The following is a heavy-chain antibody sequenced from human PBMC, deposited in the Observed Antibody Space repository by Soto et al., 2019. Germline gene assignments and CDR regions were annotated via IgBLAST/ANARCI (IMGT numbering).Heavy chain of an antibody. CDR3: ARIPYSSNPVRFAP. J-gene: IGHJ5*02. Sequence: QVTLKESGPVLVKPTETLTLTCTVSGFSLSNARMGVSWIRQPPGKALEWLAHIFSNDEKSYSTSLKSRLTISKDTSKSRVVLTMNNMDPVDTATYYGARIPYSSNPVRFAPWGQGTLVTVSS. CDR1: GFSLSNARMG. CDR2: IFSNDEK. V-gene: IGHV2-26*01. D-gene: IGHD6-13*01.